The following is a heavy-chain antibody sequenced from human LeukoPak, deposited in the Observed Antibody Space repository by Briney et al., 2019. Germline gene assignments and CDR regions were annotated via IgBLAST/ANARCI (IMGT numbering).Heavy chain of an antibody. D-gene: IGHD3-10*01. CDR1: GFTFSSYG. Sequence: GGTLRLSCAASGFTFSSYGMSWVRQAPGKGLEWVSAISGSGGSTYYADSVKGRFTISRDNSKNTLYLQMNSLRAEDTAVYYCAKEFGSGSYWRYYYYYMDVWGKGTTVTISS. J-gene: IGHJ6*03. CDR2: ISGSGGST. CDR3: AKEFGSGSYWRYYYYYMDV. V-gene: IGHV3-23*01.